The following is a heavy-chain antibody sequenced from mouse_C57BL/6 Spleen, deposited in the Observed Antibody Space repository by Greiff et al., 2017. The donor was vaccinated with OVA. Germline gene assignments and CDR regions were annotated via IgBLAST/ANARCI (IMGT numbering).Heavy chain of an antibody. D-gene: IGHD3-3*01. CDR2: IYPGDGDT. Sequence: VQLQQSGPELVKPGASVKISCKASGYAFSSSWMNWVKQRPGKGLEWIGRIYPGDGDTNYNGKFKGKATLTADKSSSTAYMQLSSLTSEDSAVYFCASGGDSFDYWGQGTTLTVSS. CDR3: ASGGDSFDY. V-gene: IGHV1-82*01. CDR1: GYAFSSSW. J-gene: IGHJ2*01.